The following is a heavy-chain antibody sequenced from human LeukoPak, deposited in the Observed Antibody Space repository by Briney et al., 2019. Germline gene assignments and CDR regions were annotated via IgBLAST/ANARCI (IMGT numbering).Heavy chain of an antibody. CDR1: GVSISSYY. V-gene: IGHV4-59*12. CDR3: AREIPTYGSGMSY. J-gene: IGHJ4*02. Sequence: SETLSLTCTVSGVSISSYYWSWLRQPPGKGLEWIGYIYYSGSTNYNPSLKSRVTMSVDTSNNQFSLKLTSVTAADTAVYYCAREIPTYGSGMSYWGQGTLVIVSS. CDR2: IYYSGST. D-gene: IGHD3-10*01.